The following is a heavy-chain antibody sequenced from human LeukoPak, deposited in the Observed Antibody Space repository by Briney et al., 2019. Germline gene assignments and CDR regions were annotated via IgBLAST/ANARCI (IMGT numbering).Heavy chain of an antibody. D-gene: IGHD3-3*01. CDR2: INSDGSST. V-gene: IGHV3-74*01. CDR1: GFTFSRGW. Sequence: GGSLRLSCAASGFTFSRGWMNWVRQAPGKGLVWVSRINSDGSSTSYADSVKGRFTISRDNAKNTLYLQNEHLRGQDTAVYYCARYNFWSGYYVDYWGQGSLVTVSS. CDR3: ARYNFWSGYYVDY. J-gene: IGHJ4*02.